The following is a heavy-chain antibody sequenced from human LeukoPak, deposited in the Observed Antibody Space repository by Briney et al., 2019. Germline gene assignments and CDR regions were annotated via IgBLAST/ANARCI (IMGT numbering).Heavy chain of an antibody. V-gene: IGHV1-2*06. CDR3: ARDRGVPAPGNALDI. CDR1: GYTFTNYH. Sequence: ASVRVSCKASGYTFTNYHMHWVRQAPGQGLEWMGLVKPNSGDSDFIQKFRGRVTVTTDVSTTTIHMELNNLRSDDTAVFYCARDRGVPAPGNALDIWGQGTMVTVSS. CDR2: VKPNSGDS. D-gene: IGHD2-2*01. J-gene: IGHJ3*02.